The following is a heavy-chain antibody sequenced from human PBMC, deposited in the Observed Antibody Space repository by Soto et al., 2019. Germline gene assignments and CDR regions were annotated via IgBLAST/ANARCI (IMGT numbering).Heavy chain of an antibody. CDR2: SSNSGTYT. J-gene: IGHJ4*02. CDR1: GFRFIDYY. CDR3: ARSGDNYNVLDF. V-gene: IGHV3-11*06. D-gene: IGHD3-10*02. Sequence: GGSLRLSCESSGFRFIDYYMSWIRQAPGKGLEWLSYSSNSGTYTRYADSVKGRFSISRDNAKNSLYLQINSLRGEDTAIYYCARSGDNYNVLDFWGKGTPVTVSS.